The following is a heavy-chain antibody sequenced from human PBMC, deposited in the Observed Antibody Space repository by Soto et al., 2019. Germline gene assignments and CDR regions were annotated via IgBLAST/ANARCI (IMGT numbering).Heavy chain of an antibody. Sequence: SETLSLTCTVSGGSFSSGPYSWGWIRQPPGKGQEWIGTFYYSGSTYYNPSLESRVTISVDTSKNQFSLKVSSVTAADTAMYYCARLGGYCSGTSCYGYYGMDVWGQGTTVTV. CDR3: ARLGGYCSGTSCYGYYGMDV. CDR1: GGSFSSGPYS. J-gene: IGHJ6*02. V-gene: IGHV4-39*01. D-gene: IGHD2-2*01. CDR2: FYYSGST.